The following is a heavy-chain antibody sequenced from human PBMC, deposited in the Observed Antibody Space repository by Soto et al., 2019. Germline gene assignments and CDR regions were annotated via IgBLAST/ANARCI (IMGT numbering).Heavy chain of an antibody. CDR3: ARVGGGYQLLHAFDI. CDR1: GFTFSSYS. J-gene: IGHJ3*02. CDR2: ISSSSSYI. D-gene: IGHD2-2*01. V-gene: IGHV3-21*01. Sequence: EVQVVESGGGLVKPGGSLRLSCAASGFTFSSYSMNWVRQAPGKGLEWVSSISSSSSYIYYADSVKGRFTISRDNAKNSLYLQMNSLRAEYTAVYYCARVGGGYQLLHAFDIWGQGTMVTVSS.